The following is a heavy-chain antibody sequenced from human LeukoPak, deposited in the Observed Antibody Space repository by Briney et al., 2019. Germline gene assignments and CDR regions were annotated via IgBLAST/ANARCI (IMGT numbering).Heavy chain of an antibody. V-gene: IGHV3-21*01. CDR1: GFTFSSYS. CDR2: ISSTTNYI. J-gene: IGHJ4*02. Sequence: PGGSLRLSCVASGFTFSSYSMNWVRQAPGKWLEWVSAISSTTNYIYDYADSVRGRFTISRDNAKNSLYLQMNSLRAEDTAVYYCARDAKGHCSDGVCADWGQGTLVTVSS. CDR3: ARDAKGHCSDGVCAD. D-gene: IGHD2-8*01.